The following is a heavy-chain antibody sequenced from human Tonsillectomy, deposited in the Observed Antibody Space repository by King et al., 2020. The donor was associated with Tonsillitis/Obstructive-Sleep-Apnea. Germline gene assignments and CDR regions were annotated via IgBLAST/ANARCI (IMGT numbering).Heavy chain of an antibody. D-gene: IGHD6-19*01. Sequence: VQLVESGGGLVQPGGSLRLSCVASGFTFSTYAMTWVRQAPVKGPEWVSGISGSNGGTYYADSVKGRFTISRDNSKNTLYLQMNSLSADDTALYYCAKDFAAVTGDPGSWGQGTLVTVSS. CDR3: AKDFAAVTGDPGS. CDR1: GFTFSTYA. CDR2: ISGSNGGT. V-gene: IGHV3-23*04. J-gene: IGHJ5*02.